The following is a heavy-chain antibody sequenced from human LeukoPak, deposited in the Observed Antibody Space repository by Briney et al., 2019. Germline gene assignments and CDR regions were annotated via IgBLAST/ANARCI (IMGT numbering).Heavy chain of an antibody. V-gene: IGHV1-8*01. J-gene: IGHJ4*02. CDR1: GYTFTSYD. D-gene: IGHD4/OR15-4a*01. CDR3: AKDDRMSTGYGASDY. Sequence: GASVKVSCKASGYTFTSYDINWVRQATGQGLEWMGWMNPNSGNTGYAQKFQGRVTMTRNTSISTAYMELSRLRYDDTAVYYCAKDDRMSTGYGASDYWGQGTLVTVSS. CDR2: MNPNSGNT.